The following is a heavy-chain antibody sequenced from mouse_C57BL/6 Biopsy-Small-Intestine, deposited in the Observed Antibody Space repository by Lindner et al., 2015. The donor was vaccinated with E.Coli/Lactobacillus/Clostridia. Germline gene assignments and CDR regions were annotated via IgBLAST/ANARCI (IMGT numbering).Heavy chain of an antibody. D-gene: IGHD1-1*01. CDR1: GYTFTSFG. Sequence: VQLQESGVELARPGASVKLSCKASGYTFTSFGLSWVKQTTGQGLEWIGDIYPSRGNNYYNEKFKGKATLTADKSSSTAYMELRSLTSEDSAVYFCAQHYYGSNPFAYWGQGTLVTVSA. CDR2: IYPSRGNN. J-gene: IGHJ3*01. CDR3: AQHYYGSNPFAY. V-gene: IGHV1-81*01.